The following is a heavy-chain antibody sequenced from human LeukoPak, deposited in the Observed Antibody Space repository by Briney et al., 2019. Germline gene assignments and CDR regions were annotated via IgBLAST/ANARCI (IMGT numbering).Heavy chain of an antibody. J-gene: IGHJ6*02. Sequence: ASVKASCKASGGTFSSYAISWVRQAPGQGLEWMGGIIPIFGTANYAQKFQGRVTITADESTSTAYMELSSLRSEDTAVYYCARVERIYYYYGMDVWGQGTTVTVSS. D-gene: IGHD1-26*01. CDR3: ARVERIYYYYGMDV. CDR2: IIPIFGTA. CDR1: GGTFSSYA. V-gene: IGHV1-69*13.